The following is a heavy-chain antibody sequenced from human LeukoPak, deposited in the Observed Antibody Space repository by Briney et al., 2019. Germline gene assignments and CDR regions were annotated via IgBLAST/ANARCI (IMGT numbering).Heavy chain of an antibody. J-gene: IGHJ3*01. CDR1: GVSISSYY. D-gene: IGHD6-13*01. CDR3: ARHDGSSWYYAFDV. Sequence: PSEALSPTCTVSGVSISSYYWSWIRQPPGKGLEWIGYIYYSGSTNYNPSLKSRVTISLDTSKNQFSLKLSSVTAADTAVYYCARHDGSSWYYAFDVWGQGTMVTVSS. V-gene: IGHV4-59*08. CDR2: IYYSGST.